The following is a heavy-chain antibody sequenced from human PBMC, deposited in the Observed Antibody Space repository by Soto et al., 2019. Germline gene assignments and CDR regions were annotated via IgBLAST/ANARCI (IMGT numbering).Heavy chain of an antibody. CDR3: SRGGGFSGNYL. V-gene: IGHV3-74*01. J-gene: IGHJ4*02. Sequence: EVQLVESGGGLVQPGGSLRLSCAASGFSFSDYWMHWVRQAPGKGLVWVSCIDTDGSTTTYADSVKGRFTISRDNVKNTLYLQMDSRRADDTALYYCSRGGGFSGNYLGGQGTLVTVSS. D-gene: IGHD1-7*01. CDR1: GFSFSDYW. CDR2: IDTDGSTT.